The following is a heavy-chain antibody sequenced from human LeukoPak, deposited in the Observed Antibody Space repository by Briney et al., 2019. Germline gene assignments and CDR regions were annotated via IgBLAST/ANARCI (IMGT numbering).Heavy chain of an antibody. CDR2: IYSGGST. CDR3: ARDGAVLTGYYDY. CDR1: GFTVSSNY. J-gene: IGHJ4*02. D-gene: IGHD3-9*01. Sequence: GGSLRLSCAASGFTVSSNYLSWVRQAPGKGLEWVSTIYSGGSTYYADSVTGRFTIPRDNSKNTLYLQMNSLRAEDTAVYYCARDGAVLTGYYDYWGQGTLVTVSS. V-gene: IGHV3-66*01.